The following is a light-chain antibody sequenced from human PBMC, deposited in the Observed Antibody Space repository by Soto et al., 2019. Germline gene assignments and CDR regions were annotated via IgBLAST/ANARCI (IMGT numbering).Light chain of an antibody. CDR3: QQYNSWLT. CDR2: DAS. CDR1: QSVSYH. Sequence: IVMTQTPATLSVSPGGRVTLSCRASQSVSYHVAWYQQKPGQTPRLVIYDASTRASGIPARFSGTRSGTEFSLPGSRLQSEDFGIYYCQQYNSWLTFGGGTRVDIK. V-gene: IGKV3-15*01. J-gene: IGKJ4*01.